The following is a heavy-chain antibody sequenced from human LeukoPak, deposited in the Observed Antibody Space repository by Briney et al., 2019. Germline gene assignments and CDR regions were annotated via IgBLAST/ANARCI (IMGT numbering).Heavy chain of an antibody. V-gene: IGHV3-23*01. Sequence: GGSLRLSCAASGFTLSSYAMSWVRQAPGKGLEWVSAISGSGGSTYYADSVKGRFTISRDNAKNSLYLQMNSLRAEDTAVYYCARAIHYYYGMDVWGQGTTVTVSS. J-gene: IGHJ6*02. CDR1: GFTLSSYA. CDR2: ISGSGGST. CDR3: ARAIHYYYGMDV.